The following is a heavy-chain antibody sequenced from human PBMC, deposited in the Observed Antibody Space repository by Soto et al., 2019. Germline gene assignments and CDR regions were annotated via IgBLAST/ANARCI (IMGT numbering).Heavy chain of an antibody. V-gene: IGHV3-15*01. Sequence: GGSLRLSCIVSGFTFSNAWINWVRQAPGKGLEWVGRIKSKPDGGTTDYAAPVKGRFTISRDDSKNTVYLQMNSLKTEDAALYYCVTGQYCDYWGQGTLVTVSS. J-gene: IGHJ4*02. CDR1: GFTFSNAW. CDR2: IKSKPDGGTT. CDR3: VTGQYCDY.